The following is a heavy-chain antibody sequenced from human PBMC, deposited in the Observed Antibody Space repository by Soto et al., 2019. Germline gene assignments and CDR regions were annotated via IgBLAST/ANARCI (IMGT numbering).Heavy chain of an antibody. CDR2: IHHSGST. D-gene: IGHD4-17*01. Sequence: PSETLSLTCAVSGYSISSGYYWGWIRQPPGKGLEWIGSIHHSGSTHYNPSLKSQVIISVDTSKNQFSLKLSSVTAADTAVYYCARENGDYDYYYYGMDVWGQGTTVTVSS. V-gene: IGHV4-38-2*02. CDR1: GYSISSGYY. CDR3: ARENGDYDYYYYGMDV. J-gene: IGHJ6*02.